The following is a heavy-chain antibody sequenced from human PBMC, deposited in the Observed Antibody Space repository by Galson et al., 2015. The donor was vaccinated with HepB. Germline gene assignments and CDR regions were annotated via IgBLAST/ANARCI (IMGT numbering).Heavy chain of an antibody. J-gene: IGHJ6*02. CDR2: ITPIFGTP. CDR3: AREGFYDGAGSFPHYYGMDV. D-gene: IGHD3-10*01. V-gene: IGHV1-69*06. CDR1: GGTFSRHA. Sequence: SVKVSCKASGGTFSRHAISWVRQAPGQGLEWMGGITPIFGTPNYAQKFQGRVTITADISTNTAYMELRSLRSEDTAAFYCAREGFYDGAGSFPHYYGMDVWGQGTTVTVSS.